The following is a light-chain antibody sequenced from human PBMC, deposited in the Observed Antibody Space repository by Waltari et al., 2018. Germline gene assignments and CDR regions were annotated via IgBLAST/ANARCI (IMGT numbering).Light chain of an antibody. CDR1: SDSIASNY. CDR2: EDN. CDR3: QSYDGDEGVV. J-gene: IGLJ2*01. Sequence: NSLLTQPHSVSESPGKTVTISCTRTSDSIASNYVQWYQQRPGSAPTTVIFEDNQRPSGVPDRFSASIDHSSNSAPLTIPGLKTEDEALYYCQSYDGDEGVVFGGGTKLTGL. V-gene: IGLV6-57*03.